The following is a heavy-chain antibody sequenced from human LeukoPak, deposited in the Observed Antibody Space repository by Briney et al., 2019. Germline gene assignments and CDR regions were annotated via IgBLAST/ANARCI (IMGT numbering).Heavy chain of an antibody. J-gene: IGHJ1*01. V-gene: IGHV1-18*01. CDR1: GYTFTSYG. D-gene: IGHD2-2*01. CDR3: ARAPGGPYCSSTSCYAKYFQH. Sequence: ASVKVSCKASGYTFTSYGISWVRQAPGQGLEWMGWISAYNGNTNYAQKLQGRVTMTTDTSTSTAYMELRSLRSDDTAVYYCARAPGGPYCSSTSCYAKYFQHWGQGSLVTVCS. CDR2: ISAYNGNT.